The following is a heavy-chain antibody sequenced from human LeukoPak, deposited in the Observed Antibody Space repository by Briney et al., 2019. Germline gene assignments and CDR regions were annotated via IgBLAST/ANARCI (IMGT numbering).Heavy chain of an antibody. J-gene: IGHJ4*02. CDR1: GGSFSGYY. Sequence: SETLSLTCAVYGGSFSGYYWSWIRQPPGKGLEWIGEINHSGSTNYNPSLKSRVTISVDMSKNQFSLKLSSVTAADTAVYYCARGGGIYCSSTSCYKYPFDYWGQGTLVAVSS. D-gene: IGHD2-2*01. CDR3: ARGGGIYCSSTSCYKYPFDY. CDR2: INHSGST. V-gene: IGHV4-34*01.